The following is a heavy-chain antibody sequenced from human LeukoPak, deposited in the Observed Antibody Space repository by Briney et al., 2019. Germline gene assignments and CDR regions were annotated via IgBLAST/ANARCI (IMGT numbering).Heavy chain of an antibody. D-gene: IGHD5-24*01. CDR2: ISSIGGGT. V-gene: IGHV3-64*01. CDR3: ATSRDAEMATLDY. Sequence: GGSLRLSCVASGFIFSSYAMNWVRQAPVKGLEYVSGISSIGGGTYYANSVKGRFTISRDNSKNTLYLQMGSLRVEDMALYYCATSRDAEMATLDYWGQGTLVTVSS. CDR1: GFIFSSYA. J-gene: IGHJ4*02.